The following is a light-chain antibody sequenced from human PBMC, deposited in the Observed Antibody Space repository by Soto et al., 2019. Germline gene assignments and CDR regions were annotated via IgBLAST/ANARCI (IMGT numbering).Light chain of an antibody. CDR2: KAS. J-gene: IGKJ1*01. V-gene: IGKV1-5*03. CDR3: QHYNSYSEA. Sequence: DIQMTQSPSTPSASVGDTVTITCRASQSISSWLAWYQQKPGKAPKLLIYKASTLKSGVPSRFSGSGSGTEFTLTISSLQPGDFATYYCQHYNSYSEAFGQGTKVDI. CDR1: QSISSW.